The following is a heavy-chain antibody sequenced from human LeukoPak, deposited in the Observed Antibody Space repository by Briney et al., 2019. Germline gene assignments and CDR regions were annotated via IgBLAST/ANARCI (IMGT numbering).Heavy chain of an antibody. CDR3: AREGSGSYYTDYGMDV. CDR1: GYSFTNYW. J-gene: IGHJ6*04. D-gene: IGHD3-10*01. Sequence: GESLKISCKGSGYSFTNYWISRVRQMPGKGLEWMGRIDPSDSYTNYSPSFQGHVTISADQSISTAYLQWSSLKASDTAMYYCAREGSGSYYTDYGMDVWGKGTTVTVSS. CDR2: IDPSDSYT. V-gene: IGHV5-10-1*01.